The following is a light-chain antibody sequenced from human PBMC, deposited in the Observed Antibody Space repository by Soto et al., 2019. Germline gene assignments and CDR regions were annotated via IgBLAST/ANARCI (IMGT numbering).Light chain of an antibody. CDR2: EDN. CDR3: QSYDSSNHVV. J-gene: IGLJ2*01. CDR1: SGSIASNY. V-gene: IGLV6-57*04. Sequence: FMLTQPHSVSESPGKTVTISCTRSSGSIASNYVHWYQQRPGSAPTTVIYEDNQRPSGVPDRFSGSIDSSSNSASLTISGLKTEDEAAYYWQSYDSSNHVVFGGGTKVTVL.